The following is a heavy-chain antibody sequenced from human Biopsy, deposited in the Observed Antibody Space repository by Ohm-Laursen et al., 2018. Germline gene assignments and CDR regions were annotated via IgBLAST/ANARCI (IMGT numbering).Heavy chain of an antibody. Sequence: SLRLSCAASGLTFCDACMSWIRQAPGKGLEWVGRIKSKFDGETTDYAAPVKGRFIISRDDSKSTLFLQMNSLKVEDTGVYFCSTGGGDFYYNGMDVWGQGTTVTVSS. V-gene: IGHV3-15*01. CDR3: STGGGDFYYNGMDV. D-gene: IGHD3-16*01. CDR2: IKSKFDGETT. CDR1: GLTFCDAC. J-gene: IGHJ6*02.